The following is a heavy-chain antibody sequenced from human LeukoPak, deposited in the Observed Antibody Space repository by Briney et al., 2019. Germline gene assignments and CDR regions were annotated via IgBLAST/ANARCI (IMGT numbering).Heavy chain of an antibody. CDR1: GFTVSSNY. CDR3: AKDSDSSGIPGDY. J-gene: IGHJ4*02. V-gene: IGHV3-30*18. CDR2: ISYDGSNK. Sequence: GGSLRLSCAASGFTVSSNYMSWVRQAPGKGLEWVAVISYDGSNKYYADSVKGRFTISRDNSKNTLYLQMNSLRAEDTAVYYCAKDSDSSGIPGDYWGQGTLVTVSS. D-gene: IGHD6-19*01.